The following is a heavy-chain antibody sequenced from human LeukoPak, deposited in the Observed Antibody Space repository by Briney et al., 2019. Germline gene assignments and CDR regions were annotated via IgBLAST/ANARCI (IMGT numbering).Heavy chain of an antibody. D-gene: IGHD2-2*01. Sequence: PSETLSLTCAVYGVSFTGYYWSWIRQPPGKGLEWIGEINHSGSTNYNPSLKSRVTISVDMSKSQFSPKLSSVTAADTAVYYCARGPPAKPGTGYYYGMDVWGQGTTVTVSS. J-gene: IGHJ6*02. CDR1: GVSFTGYY. V-gene: IGHV4-34*01. CDR2: INHSGST. CDR3: ARGPPAKPGTGYYYGMDV.